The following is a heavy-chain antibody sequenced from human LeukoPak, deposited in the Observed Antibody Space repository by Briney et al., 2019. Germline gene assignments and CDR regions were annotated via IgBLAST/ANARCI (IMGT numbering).Heavy chain of an antibody. Sequence: PSETLSLTCTVSGGSISSSSYYWGWIRQPPGKGLEWIGSIYYSGSTYYNPSLKSRVTISVDTSKNQFSLKLSSVTAADTAVYYCARGAQQLDDAFDIWGQGTMVTVSS. D-gene: IGHD6-13*01. V-gene: IGHV4-39*07. CDR2: IYYSGST. CDR3: ARGAQQLDDAFDI. J-gene: IGHJ3*02. CDR1: GGSISSSSYY.